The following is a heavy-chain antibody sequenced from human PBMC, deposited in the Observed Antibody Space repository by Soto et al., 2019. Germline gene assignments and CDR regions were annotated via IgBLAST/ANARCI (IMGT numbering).Heavy chain of an antibody. CDR3: ARERGGEQQLEYYYYGMDV. V-gene: IGHV3-30-3*01. CDR1: GFTFSSYA. CDR2: ISYDGSNK. D-gene: IGHD6-13*01. Sequence: GGSLRLSCAASGFTFSSYAMHWVRQAPGKXLEWVAVISYDGSNKYYADSVKGRFTISRDNSKNTLYLQMNSLRAEDTAVYYCARERGGEQQLEYYYYGMDVWGQGTTVTVSS. J-gene: IGHJ6*02.